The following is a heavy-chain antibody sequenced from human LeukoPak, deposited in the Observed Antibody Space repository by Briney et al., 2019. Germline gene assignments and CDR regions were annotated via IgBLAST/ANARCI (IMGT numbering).Heavy chain of an antibody. D-gene: IGHD3-10*02. CDR3: AELGITMIGGV. CDR1: GFTVSRIE. V-gene: IGHV3-48*03. CDR2: ISSSGSTI. Sequence: GGSLRLSCAASGFTVSRIEMTWVRQAPGKGLERVSYISSSGSTIYYADSVKGRFTISRDNAKNSLYLQMNSLRAEDTAVYYCAELGITMIGGVWGKGTTVTISS. J-gene: IGHJ6*04.